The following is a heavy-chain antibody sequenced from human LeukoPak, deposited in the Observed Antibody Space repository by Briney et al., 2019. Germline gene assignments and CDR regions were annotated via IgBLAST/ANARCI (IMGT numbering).Heavy chain of an antibody. V-gene: IGHV4-59*08. CDR3: ARLRYYSGSYNWFDP. J-gene: IGHJ5*02. D-gene: IGHD3-10*01. CDR1: GGSIRRYY. CDR2: VYYGGDT. Sequence: SETLSLTCTVSGGSIRRYYWSWIRQPPGKGLEWIGYVYYGGDTNYNPSLKSRVTMSVDTSKNQFSLKLSSVTAADTAVYYCARLRYYSGSYNWFDPWGQGTLVTISS.